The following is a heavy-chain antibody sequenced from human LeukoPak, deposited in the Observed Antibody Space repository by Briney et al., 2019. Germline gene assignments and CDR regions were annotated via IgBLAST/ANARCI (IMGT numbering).Heavy chain of an antibody. CDR1: GCTFTSYY. CDR2: INPSGGST. J-gene: IGHJ4*02. Sequence: GASVKVSCKASGCTFTSYYMHWVRQAPGQGLEWMGIINPSGGSTTFAQKFQGRVTMTRDASTSTVYLELSSLRSEDTAVYYCARSRSSGWHDFWGQGTLVIVSS. CDR3: ARSRSSGWHDF. V-gene: IGHV1-46*01. D-gene: IGHD6-19*01.